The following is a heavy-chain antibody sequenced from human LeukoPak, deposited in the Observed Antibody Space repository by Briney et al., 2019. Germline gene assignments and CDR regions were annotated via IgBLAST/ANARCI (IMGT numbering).Heavy chain of an antibody. J-gene: IGHJ3*02. Sequence: ASVKVSCKASGGTFSSYTISWVRQAPGQGLEWMGRIIPIFGTPNYARKFQGRVTIATDESTSTAYMELSSLRSDDTAVYYCARVGRPVGDAFDIWGQGTMVTVSS. CDR3: ARVGRPVGDAFDI. D-gene: IGHD1-14*01. CDR2: IIPIFGTP. CDR1: GGTFSSYT. V-gene: IGHV1-69*05.